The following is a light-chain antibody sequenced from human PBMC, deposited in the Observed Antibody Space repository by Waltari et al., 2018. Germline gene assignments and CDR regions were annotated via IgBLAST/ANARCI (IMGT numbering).Light chain of an antibody. J-gene: IGLJ2*01. CDR3: CSYTPSMTFDVF. Sequence: QSALTQPASVSGSPGQSITISCTGTSSDIGTYNLVSWYQHHPGKAPKVLIYEVNKRPSGVSNRFSGSKSGYPASLPISGLQAEDEADYYRCSYTPSMTFDVFFGGGTKLTVL. CDR1: SSDIGTYNL. V-gene: IGLV2-23*02. CDR2: EVN.